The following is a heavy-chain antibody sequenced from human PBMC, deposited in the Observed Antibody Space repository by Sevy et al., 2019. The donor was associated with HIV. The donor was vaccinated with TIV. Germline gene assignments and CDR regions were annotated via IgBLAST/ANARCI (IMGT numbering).Heavy chain of an antibody. CDR3: AEFGGGNYNDY. D-gene: IGHD3-3*01. CDR1: GFTFDDYT. V-gene: IGHV3-43*01. J-gene: IGHJ4*02. CDR2: ITCDGCST. Sequence: GGSLRLSCAASGFTFDDYTMHWVRQAPGKGLEWVSLITCDGCSTYYADSVKGRFTISRDNSKNSLYLQMNRLRAEDTALYCCAEFGGGNYNDYWGQGTLVTVSS.